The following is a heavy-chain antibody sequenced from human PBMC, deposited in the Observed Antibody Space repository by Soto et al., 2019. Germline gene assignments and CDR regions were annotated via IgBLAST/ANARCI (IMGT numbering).Heavy chain of an antibody. Sequence: PSETLSLTCTVSGGSISSSSYYWGWIRQPPGKGLEWIGSIYYSGSTYYNPSLKSRVTISVDTSKNQFSLKLSSVTAADTAVYYCARHGGRRTTVTRSSGNWFDPWGQGTLVTVSS. J-gene: IGHJ5*02. CDR2: IYYSGST. V-gene: IGHV4-39*01. CDR3: ARHGGRRTTVTRSSGNWFDP. CDR1: GGSISSSSYY. D-gene: IGHD4-4*01.